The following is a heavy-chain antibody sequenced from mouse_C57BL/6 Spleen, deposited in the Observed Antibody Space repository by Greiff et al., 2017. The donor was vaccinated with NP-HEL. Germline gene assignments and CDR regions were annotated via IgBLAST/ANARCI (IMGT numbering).Heavy chain of an antibody. CDR3: ARVRADSSGYPFAY. D-gene: IGHD3-2*02. CDR2: IYPRSGNT. J-gene: IGHJ3*01. CDR1: GYTFTSYG. V-gene: IGHV1-81*01. Sequence: QVQLQQSGAELARPGASVKLSCKASGYTFTSYGISWVKQRTGQGLEWIGEIYPRSGNTYYNEQFKGKATLTADKSSSPAYMELRSLTSEDSAVYFWARVRADSSGYPFAYWGQGTLVTVSA.